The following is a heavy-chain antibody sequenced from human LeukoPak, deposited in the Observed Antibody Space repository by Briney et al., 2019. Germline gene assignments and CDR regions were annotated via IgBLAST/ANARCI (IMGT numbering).Heavy chain of an antibody. J-gene: IGHJ4*02. CDR2: ISGSGGST. D-gene: IGHD5-24*01. CDR3: ARERIGDGYNYAY. CDR1: GFTFNNYG. Sequence: PGGSLRLSCAASGFTFNNYGMSWVRQAPGKGLEWVSAISGSGGSTFYADSVKGRFTISRDNSKNTLYLQMSSLRAEDTAVYYCARERIGDGYNYAYWGQGTLVTVSS. V-gene: IGHV3-23*01.